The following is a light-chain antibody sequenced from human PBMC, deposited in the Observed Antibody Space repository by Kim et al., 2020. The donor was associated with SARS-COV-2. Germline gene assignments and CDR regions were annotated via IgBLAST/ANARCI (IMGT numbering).Light chain of an antibody. CDR1: NIGSKS. CDR2: YDS. V-gene: IGLV3-21*04. CDR3: QVWDSSSDHSAV. J-gene: IGLJ7*01. Sequence: SYELTQPPSVSVAPGKTARITCGGNNIGSKSLHWYQQKPGQAPVLVIYYDSDRPSGIPERFSGSNSGNTATLTISRVEAGDEADYYCQVWDSSSDHSAVF.